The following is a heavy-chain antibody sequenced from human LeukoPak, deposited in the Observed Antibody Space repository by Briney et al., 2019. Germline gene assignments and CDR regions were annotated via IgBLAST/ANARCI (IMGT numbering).Heavy chain of an antibody. CDR1: GFTFSSYG. V-gene: IGHV3-23*01. D-gene: IGHD3-22*01. CDR2: ISGSGGST. Sequence: GGSLRLSCAASGFTFSSYGMSWVRQAPGKGLEWVSSISGSGGSTYYADSVKGRSTISRDNSKNTLYLRMNSLRAEDTAVYYCAKDLRLYYYDTSGYSDYWGQGTLVTVSS. J-gene: IGHJ4*02. CDR3: AKDLRLYYYDTSGYSDY.